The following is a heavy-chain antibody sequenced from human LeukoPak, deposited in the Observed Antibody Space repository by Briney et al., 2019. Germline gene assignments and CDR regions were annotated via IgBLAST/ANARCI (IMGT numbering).Heavy chain of an antibody. CDR2: ISYDGSNK. V-gene: IGHV3-30-3*01. J-gene: IGHJ4*02. CDR3: ARGAPYSSSWTLGGFDY. Sequence: PGGSLRLSCAASGFTFSSYAMHWVRQAPGKGLEWVAVISYDGSNKYYADSVKGRFTISRDNSKNTLYLQMNSLRAEDTAVYYCARGAPYSSSWTLGGFDYWGQGTLVTVSS. D-gene: IGHD6-13*01. CDR1: GFTFSSYA.